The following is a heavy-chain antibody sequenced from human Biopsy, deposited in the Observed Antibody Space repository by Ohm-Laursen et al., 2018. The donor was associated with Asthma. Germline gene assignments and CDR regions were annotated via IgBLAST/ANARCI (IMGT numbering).Heavy chain of an antibody. CDR2: IATDGSNK. CDR3: VKGHSAGYYYFDD. V-gene: IGHV3-64D*08. Sequence: GSLRLSCAASGFTFSSYSMHWVRQAPGRGPEYVSFIATDGSNKFYADSVKGRFTVSRDNSKHTLYLHMTGLRADDTGVYYCVKGHSAGYYYFDDWGQGAQVTASS. D-gene: IGHD2-21*01. CDR1: GFTFSSYS. J-gene: IGHJ4*02.